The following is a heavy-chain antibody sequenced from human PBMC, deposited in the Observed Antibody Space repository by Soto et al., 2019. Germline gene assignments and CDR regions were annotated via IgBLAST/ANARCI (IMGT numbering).Heavy chain of an antibody. D-gene: IGHD5-12*01. CDR3: AKYRRPDPDGYTLDF. J-gene: IGHJ4*02. CDR1: GGSITNYY. CDR2: VYYSGST. V-gene: IGHV4-59*01. Sequence: SETLSLTCTISGGSITNYYWSWIRQPPGKGLEWIGYVYYSGSTKYNPSLESRVTISADTSKNQFSLRVTPVTAADTAVYYCAKYRRPDPDGYTLDFWGQGILVTVSS.